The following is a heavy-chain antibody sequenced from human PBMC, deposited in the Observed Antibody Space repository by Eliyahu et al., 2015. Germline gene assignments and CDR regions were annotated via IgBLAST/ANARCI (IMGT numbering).Heavy chain of an antibody. Sequence: QITLKESGPTLVKPTQTLTLTCTFSGFSLSTSGVGVGWIRQPPGKALEWLALIYWDDDKRYSPSLKSRLTITKDTSKNQVVLTMTNMDPVDTATYYCAHSQLYVWGSYRYMARPFDIWGQGTMVTVSS. CDR1: GFSLSTSGVG. J-gene: IGHJ3*02. V-gene: IGHV2-5*02. D-gene: IGHD3-16*02. CDR2: IYWDDDK. CDR3: AHSQLYVWGSYRYMARPFDI.